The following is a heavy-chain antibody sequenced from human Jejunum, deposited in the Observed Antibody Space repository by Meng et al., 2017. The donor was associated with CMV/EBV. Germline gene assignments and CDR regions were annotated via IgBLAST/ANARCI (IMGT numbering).Heavy chain of an antibody. J-gene: IGHJ1*01. V-gene: IGHV3-7*01. CDR3: ARDQPNYYDPSHSFQY. CDR1: SSYW. D-gene: IGHD3-3*01. Sequence: SSYWMGWGRQAPGKGLEWVANIKEDGSERFFVDSVKGRFTISRDDAQNSVYLEMNSLKVEDTGVYYCARDQPNYYDPSHSFQYWGQGTLVTVSS. CDR2: IKEDGSER.